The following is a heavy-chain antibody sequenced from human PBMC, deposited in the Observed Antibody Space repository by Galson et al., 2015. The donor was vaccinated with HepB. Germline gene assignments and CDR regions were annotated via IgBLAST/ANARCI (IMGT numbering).Heavy chain of an antibody. V-gene: IGHV3-23*01. CDR2: ITGSGSNT. CDR1: GFTFSSYA. CDR3: AKEYYSSGSYWMGTFDY. D-gene: IGHD3-10*01. J-gene: IGHJ4*02. Sequence: SLRLSCATSGFTFSSYAMSWVRQAPGKGLEWVSSITGSGSNTYYADSVKGRFTISRDSSKETLYLEMNSLRAEDTAIYYCAKEYYSSGSYWMGTFDYWGQGALVTVSS.